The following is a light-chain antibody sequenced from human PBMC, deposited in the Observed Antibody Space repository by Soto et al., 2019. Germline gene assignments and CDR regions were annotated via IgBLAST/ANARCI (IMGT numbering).Light chain of an antibody. J-gene: IGKJ4*01. CDR3: QQRSNWPPLT. Sequence: EIVLTQTPATLSLFPGERATLSCRASQSVSYFLAWYQQKPGQAPRLLISDASNRATGIPARFSGSGSGTDFTLTISSVKPEDFAVYYCQQRSNWPPLTFGGGTRLEIK. CDR2: DAS. CDR1: QSVSYF. V-gene: IGKV3-11*01.